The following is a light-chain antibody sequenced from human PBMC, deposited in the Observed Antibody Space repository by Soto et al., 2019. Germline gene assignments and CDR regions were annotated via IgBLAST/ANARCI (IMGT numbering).Light chain of an antibody. J-gene: IGLJ1*01. CDR1: SSDVGGYNY. CDR3: SSYTSSNTLDV. CDR2: DVS. Sequence: QSVLTQPASVSGSPGQSITISCTGTSSDVGGYNYVSWYQQHPGKAPELMIYDVSNRPSGVSHRFSGSKSGDTASLTISGLQAEDEADYYCSSYTSSNTLDVFGTGTKLTVL. V-gene: IGLV2-14*03.